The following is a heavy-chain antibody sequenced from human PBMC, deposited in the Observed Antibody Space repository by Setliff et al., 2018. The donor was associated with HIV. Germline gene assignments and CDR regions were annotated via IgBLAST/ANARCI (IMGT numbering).Heavy chain of an antibody. CDR2: INHSAFT. D-gene: IGHD3-16*01. V-gene: IGHV4-34*01. CDR3: AGRPGGITRARLDN. J-gene: IGHJ4*02. CDR1: GESFSRYY. Sequence: LSLTCAVYGESFSRYYFTWIRQAPGRGLEWIGEINHSAFTKYNPSLASRVTMSIDTSKNQFSLLLSSVTAADTAMYFCAGRPGGITRARLDNWGQGTLVTVSS.